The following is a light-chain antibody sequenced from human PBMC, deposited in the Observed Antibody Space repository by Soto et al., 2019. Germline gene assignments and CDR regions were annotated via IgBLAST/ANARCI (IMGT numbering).Light chain of an antibody. Sequence: EIVLTQSPGTLSLSPGERATLSCRASQRISNSYLAWYQQKPGQAPRLLLYDASSRATGIPDRVSGSGSGTGFTLTISKMGAEDFSVYYCQQDARPPFAFGQGTKVDIK. CDR1: QRISNSY. CDR3: QQDARPPFA. J-gene: IGKJ2*01. V-gene: IGKV3-20*01. CDR2: DAS.